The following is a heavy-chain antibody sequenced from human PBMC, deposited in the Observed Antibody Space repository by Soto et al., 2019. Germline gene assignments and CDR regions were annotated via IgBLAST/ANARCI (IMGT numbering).Heavy chain of an antibody. CDR2: ISSSSSTI. V-gene: IGHV3-48*01. Sequence: EVQLVESGGGLVQPGGSLRLSCAASGFTFGSYSMNWVRQAPGKGLEWDSYISSSSSTIYFADYVEGRFTISRDNAKNSLYLQMNSLRAEDTAVYYCAKDGCYSYCPYDYWGQGTLVTVSS. CDR1: GFTFGSYS. D-gene: IGHD5-18*01. CDR3: AKDGCYSYCPYDY. J-gene: IGHJ4*02.